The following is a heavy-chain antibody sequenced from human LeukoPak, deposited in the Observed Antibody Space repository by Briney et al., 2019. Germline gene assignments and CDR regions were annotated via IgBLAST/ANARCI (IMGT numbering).Heavy chain of an antibody. Sequence: GASVKVSCKASGYTFTSYGISWVRQAPGQGLEWMGWISAYNGNTNYAQKLQGRVTMTTDTSTSTAYMELRSLRSDDTAVYYCARDDYYDSSGYTPHWGQGTLATVSS. V-gene: IGHV1-18*01. D-gene: IGHD3-22*01. CDR3: ARDDYYDSSGYTPH. J-gene: IGHJ4*02. CDR2: ISAYNGNT. CDR1: GYTFTSYG.